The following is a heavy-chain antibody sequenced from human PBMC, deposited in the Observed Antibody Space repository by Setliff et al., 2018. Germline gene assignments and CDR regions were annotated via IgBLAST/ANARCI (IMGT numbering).Heavy chain of an antibody. CDR1: GDSISDAS. Sequence: SETLSLTCTVSGDSISDASIMAWIRQPPGKGLEFIGYVFYNGAAKYDPSLRSRVTISIDTSRNQFSLDLNYVTAADTAVYYCVRGPHRSDYDFWSGYSPTYNYYMDVWGKGTAVTVSS. D-gene: IGHD3-3*01. J-gene: IGHJ6*03. V-gene: IGHV4-59*01. CDR3: VRGPHRSDYDFWSGYSPTYNYYMDV. CDR2: VFYNGAA.